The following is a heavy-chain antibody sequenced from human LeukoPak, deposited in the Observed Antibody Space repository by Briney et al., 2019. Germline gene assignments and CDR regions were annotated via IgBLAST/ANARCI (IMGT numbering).Heavy chain of an antibody. CDR2: ISWNSGNI. D-gene: IGHD3/OR15-3a*01. CDR3: AKVWTAYSDDYFDY. Sequence: GGSLRLSCAVSGFTFDDYAMYWVRQTPGKGLEWVSGISWNSGNIGYGGSVKGRFTISRDNSKNTLYLQMNSLRAEDTAVYYCAKVWTAYSDDYFDYWGQGTLVTVSS. CDR1: GFTFDDYA. V-gene: IGHV3-9*01. J-gene: IGHJ4*02.